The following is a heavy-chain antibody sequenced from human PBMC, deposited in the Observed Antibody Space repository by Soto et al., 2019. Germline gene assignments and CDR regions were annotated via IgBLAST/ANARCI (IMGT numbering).Heavy chain of an antibody. D-gene: IGHD2-8*01. CDR1: GESFSGYY. CDR2: INHSGST. Sequence: PSETLSLTCAVYGESFSGYYWSWIRQPPGKGLEWIGEINHSGSTNYNPSLKSRVTISVDTSKNQFSLKLSSVTAADTAVYYCAEGGSPSNGWFDPRGQRTLVTVSS. V-gene: IGHV4-34*01. CDR3: AEGGSPSNGWFDP. J-gene: IGHJ5*02.